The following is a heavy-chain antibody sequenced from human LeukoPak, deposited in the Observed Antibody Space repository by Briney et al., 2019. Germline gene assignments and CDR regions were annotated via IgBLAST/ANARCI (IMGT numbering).Heavy chain of an antibody. V-gene: IGHV1-69*02. D-gene: IGHD2-2*01. Sequence: GASVKVSCKASGGTFSSYTISWVRQAPGQGLEGMGRIIPILGLENYAQKFQGRVTITADKSTSTAYMELSSLRSEDTAVYYCARGPAAKLDYWGQGTLVTVSS. CDR1: GGTFSSYT. CDR3: ARGPAAKLDY. CDR2: IIPILGLE. J-gene: IGHJ4*02.